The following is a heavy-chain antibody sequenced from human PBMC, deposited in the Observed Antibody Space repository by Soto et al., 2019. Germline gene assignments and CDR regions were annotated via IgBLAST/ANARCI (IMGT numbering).Heavy chain of an antibody. J-gene: IGHJ6*02. Sequence: GGSLRLSCAASGFTFSSYSMNWVRQAPGKGLEWVSYISSSSSTIYYADSVKGRFTISRDNAKNSLYLQMNSLRDEDTAVYYCARDARWVYYYYGMDVWGQGTTVTVSS. V-gene: IGHV3-48*02. CDR3: ARDARWVYYYYGMDV. CDR1: GFTFSSYS. CDR2: ISSSSSTI.